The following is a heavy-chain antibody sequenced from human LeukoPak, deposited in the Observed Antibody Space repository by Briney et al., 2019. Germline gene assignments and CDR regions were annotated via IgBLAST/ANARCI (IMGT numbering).Heavy chain of an antibody. D-gene: IGHD1-14*01. J-gene: IGHJ5*02. CDR2: IYYSGST. V-gene: IGHV4-39*07. CDR1: GGSISSSSYY. CDR3: ASKPDSRNWFDP. Sequence: SETLSLTCTVSGGSISSSSYYWGWIRQPPGKGLEWIGSIYYSGSTYYNPSLKSRVTISVDTSKNQFSLKLSSVTAVDTAVYYCASKPDSRNWFDPWGQGTLVIVSS.